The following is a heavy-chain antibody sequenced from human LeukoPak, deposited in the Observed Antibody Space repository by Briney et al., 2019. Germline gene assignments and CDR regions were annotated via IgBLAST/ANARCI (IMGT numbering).Heavy chain of an antibody. CDR2: ISSSGSTI. Sequence: KPGGSLRLSCAASGFTFSDYYMTWIRQAPGKGLEWVSYISSSGSTIYYADSVKGRFTISRDNARNSLYLQMNSLRAEDTAVYYCARRSTVTTVPIDYWGQGTLVTVSS. CDR3: ARRSTVTTVPIDY. D-gene: IGHD4-17*01. CDR1: GFTFSDYY. V-gene: IGHV3-11*04. J-gene: IGHJ4*02.